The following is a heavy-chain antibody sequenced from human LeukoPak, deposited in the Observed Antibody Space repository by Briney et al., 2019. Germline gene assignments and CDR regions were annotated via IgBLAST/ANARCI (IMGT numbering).Heavy chain of an antibody. CDR1: GFIFSNFA. J-gene: IGHJ4*02. Sequence: PGGSLRLSCSVSGFIFSNFAMGWVRQAPGKGLEWVSYITSSSSTIYYADSVKGRFTISRDNAKNSLYLQMNSLRDEDTAVYYCAREYSSSSGSVSDYWGQGTLVTVSS. D-gene: IGHD6-6*01. CDR3: AREYSSSSGSVSDY. CDR2: ITSSSSTI. V-gene: IGHV3-48*02.